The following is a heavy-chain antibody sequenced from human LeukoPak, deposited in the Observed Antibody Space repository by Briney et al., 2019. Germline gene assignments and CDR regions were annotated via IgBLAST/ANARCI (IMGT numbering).Heavy chain of an antibody. D-gene: IGHD6-6*01. Sequence: SETLSLTCTVSGGSISSGDYYWSWIRQPPGTGLEWIGYIYYSGSTYYNPSLKSRVTISVDTSKNQFSLKLSSVTAADTAVYYCARGSWSSSIDYWGQGTLVTVSS. V-gene: IGHV4-30-4*01. J-gene: IGHJ4*02. CDR3: ARGSWSSSIDY. CDR2: IYYSGST. CDR1: GGSISSGDYY.